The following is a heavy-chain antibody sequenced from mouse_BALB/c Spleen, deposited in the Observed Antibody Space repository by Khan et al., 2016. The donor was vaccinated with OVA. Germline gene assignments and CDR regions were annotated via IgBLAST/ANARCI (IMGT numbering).Heavy chain of an antibody. CDR1: GYTFTSYL. Sequence: QVQLKESGAELVRPGASVKLSCKASGYTFTSYLINWVKQRPGQGLEWIGDIYPSDTYTTYNQKFRDKATLTVDKSSSTAYMQLSSPTSEDSAVYYCTRGGYGSFAYWGQGTLVTVSA. D-gene: IGHD1-1*01. J-gene: IGHJ3*01. CDR3: TRGGYGSFAY. V-gene: IGHV1-69*02. CDR2: IYPSDTYT.